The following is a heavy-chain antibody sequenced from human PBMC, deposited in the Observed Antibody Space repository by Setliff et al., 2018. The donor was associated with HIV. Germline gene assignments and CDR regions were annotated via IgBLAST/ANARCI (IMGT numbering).Heavy chain of an antibody. CDR2: INSDNGNT. CDR1: GYTLSTYA. D-gene: IGHD2-2*01. CDR3: ARGGAREYQLLYNYFDP. V-gene: IGHV1-3*01. J-gene: IGHJ5*02. Sequence: RASVKVSCKASGYTLSTYALYWVRQAPGQRLEWMGWINSDNGNTKFSQKFQGRLTITADTTASTAYMVLSSLTSEDTAVYYCARGGAREYQLLYNYFDPWGQGTLVTVSS.